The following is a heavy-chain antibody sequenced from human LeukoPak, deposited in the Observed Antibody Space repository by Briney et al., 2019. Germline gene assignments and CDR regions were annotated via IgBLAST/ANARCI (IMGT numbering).Heavy chain of an antibody. J-gene: IGHJ1*01. CDR3: ARDPDDFSNLEYFHH. CDR1: AFIFSGHW. D-gene: IGHD4-11*01. Sequence: GGSLRLSCEGSAFIFSGHWMNWVRQAPGRGLEWVAVISSDGNNQYYADSVKGRFTISRDNPTSTLYLLMNTLRAEDSAVYYCARDPDDFSNLEYFHHWGQGTLVTVSS. V-gene: IGHV3-30*03. CDR2: ISSDGNNQ.